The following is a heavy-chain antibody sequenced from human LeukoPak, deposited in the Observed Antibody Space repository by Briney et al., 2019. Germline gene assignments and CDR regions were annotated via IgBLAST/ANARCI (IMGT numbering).Heavy chain of an antibody. CDR2: IYYSGST. D-gene: IGHD1-26*01. J-gene: IGHJ5*02. Sequence: SETLSLTCTVPGGSISSSSYYWGWIRQPPGKGLEWIGSIYYSGSTNYNPSLKSRVTISVDTSKNQFSLKLSSVTAADTAVYYCARGEWELPNWFDPWAREPWSPSPQ. CDR3: ARGEWELPNWFDP. CDR1: GGSISSSSYY. V-gene: IGHV4-39*07.